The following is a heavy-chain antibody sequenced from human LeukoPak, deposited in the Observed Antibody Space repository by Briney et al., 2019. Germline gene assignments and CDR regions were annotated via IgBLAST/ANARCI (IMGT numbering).Heavy chain of an antibody. Sequence: SGGSLRLSCAASGFTFSSYGMHWVRQAPGKGLEWAAFIRYDGSNKYYADSVKGRFTISRDNPKNTLYLQMNSLRAEDTAVYYCAKDESYYGSGSYKRYYFDYWGQGTLVTVSS. V-gene: IGHV3-30*02. J-gene: IGHJ4*02. CDR1: GFTFSSYG. D-gene: IGHD3-10*01. CDR3: AKDESYYGSGSYKRYYFDY. CDR2: IRYDGSNK.